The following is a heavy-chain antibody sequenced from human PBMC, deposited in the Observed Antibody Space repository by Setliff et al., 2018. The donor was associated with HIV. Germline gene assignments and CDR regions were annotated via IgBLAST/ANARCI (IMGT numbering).Heavy chain of an antibody. D-gene: IGHD4-17*01. CDR2: IKPDGSME. CDR3: ARAGYGEYVSFLNY. V-gene: IGHV3-7*03. J-gene: IGHJ4*02. Sequence: GSLRLSCVASGLTFNRYWMSWVRQVPGKGLEWVANIKPDGSMEYYVDSVKGRFTISRDNAENTLDLQMNNLRVEDTAVYYCARAGYGEYVSFLNYWGQGTLVTVSS. CDR1: GLTFNRYW.